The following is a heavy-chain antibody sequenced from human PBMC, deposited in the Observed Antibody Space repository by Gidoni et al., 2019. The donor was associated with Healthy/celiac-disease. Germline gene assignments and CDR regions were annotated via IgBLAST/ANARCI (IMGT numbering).Heavy chain of an antibody. CDR1: GGTFSSYA. J-gene: IGHJ6*03. D-gene: IGHD6-6*01. CDR3: ARRHSSSSEDRIFAYYYMDV. Sequence: QVQLVQAGAEVKKPGSSVKVSCKASGGTFSSYAISWVRQAPGHGLEWMGGIIPIFGTANYAQKFQVRVTITADESTSTAYMELSSLRSEDTAVYYCARRHSSSSEDRIFAYYYMDVWGKGTTVTVSS. V-gene: IGHV1-69*01. CDR2: IIPIFGTA.